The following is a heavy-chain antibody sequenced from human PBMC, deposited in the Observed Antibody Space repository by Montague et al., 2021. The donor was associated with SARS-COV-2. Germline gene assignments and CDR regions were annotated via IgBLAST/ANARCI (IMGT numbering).Heavy chain of an antibody. V-gene: IGHV4-59*01. J-gene: IGHJ4*02. Sequence: SETLSLTCTVSGGSISPYYWSWIRQPPGKGLEWIGNIYHSGSTNYNPSXXSRVTISVDTSTNQFSLKLSSVTAADAAVYYCARWGVFSSSSGGYDYWGPGTPVTVSS. CDR2: IYHSGST. CDR1: GGSISPYY. CDR3: ARWGVFSSSSGGYDY. D-gene: IGHD6-6*01.